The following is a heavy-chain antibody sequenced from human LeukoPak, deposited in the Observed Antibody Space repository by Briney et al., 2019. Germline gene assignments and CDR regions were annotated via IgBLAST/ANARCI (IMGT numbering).Heavy chain of an antibody. CDR1: GYTFTGYY. J-gene: IGHJ4*02. CDR3: ARDLGVVDYVWGSYPLGY. D-gene: IGHD3-16*02. Sequence: GASVKVSCKASGYTFTGYYMHWVRQAPGRGLEWMGWINPNSGGTNYAQKFQGRVTMTRDTSISTAYMELSRLRSDDTAVYYCARDLGVVDYVWGSYPLGYWGQGTLVTVSS. CDR2: INPNSGGT. V-gene: IGHV1-2*02.